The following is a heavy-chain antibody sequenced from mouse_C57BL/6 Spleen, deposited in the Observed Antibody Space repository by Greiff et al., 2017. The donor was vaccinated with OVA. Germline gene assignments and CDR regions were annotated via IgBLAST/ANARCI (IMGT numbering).Heavy chain of an antibody. CDR1: GYTFTSYT. V-gene: IGHV1-4*01. Sequence: QVQLQQSGAELARPGASVKMSCKASGYTFTSYTMHWVKQRPVQGLEWIGYINPCSGDTQYNQKFKDKATLTADKSSSTAYMQLSSLTSEGSAVYYCGRSSRADYWGQGTTLTVSA. CDR3: GRSSRADY. CDR2: INPCSGDT. J-gene: IGHJ2*01. D-gene: IGHD3-3*01.